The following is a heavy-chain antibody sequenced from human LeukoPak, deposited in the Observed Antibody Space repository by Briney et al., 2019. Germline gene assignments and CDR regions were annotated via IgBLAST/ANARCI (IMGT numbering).Heavy chain of an antibody. V-gene: IGHV4-4*02. D-gene: IGHD2-2*01. CDR1: GGSISSSNW. CDR2: IYHSGST. Sequence: PSETLSLTCAVSGGSISSSNWWSWVRQPPGKGPEWIGEIYHSGSTNYNPSLKSRVTISVDKSKNQFSLKLSSVTAADTAVYYCARDGGCSSTSCYWGKGNWFDPWGQGTLVTVSS. CDR3: ARDGGCSSTSCYWGKGNWFDP. J-gene: IGHJ5*02.